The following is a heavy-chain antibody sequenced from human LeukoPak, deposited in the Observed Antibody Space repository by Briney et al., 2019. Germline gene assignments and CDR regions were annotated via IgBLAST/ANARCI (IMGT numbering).Heavy chain of an antibody. J-gene: IGHJ4*02. CDR1: GGSMSSYY. V-gene: IGHV4-59*08. Sequence: RPSETLSLTCTVSGGSMSSYYWSWIRQPPGKGVEWVGYIYYSGSTKYNRSLKSRVTISVDTSKNQFSLKLSSVTAADTAVYYCARGARAGYNLEPFDYWGQGTLVTVSS. CDR2: IYYSGST. D-gene: IGHD5-24*01. CDR3: ARGARAGYNLEPFDY.